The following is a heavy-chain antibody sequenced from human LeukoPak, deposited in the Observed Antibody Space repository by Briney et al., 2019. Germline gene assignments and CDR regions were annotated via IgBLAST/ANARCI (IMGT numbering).Heavy chain of an antibody. CDR3: AKDRTGRRTMVRGVINGYYMDV. CDR2: IYSGGST. J-gene: IGHJ6*03. V-gene: IGHV3-53*01. Sequence: GGSLRLSCAASGFTVSSNYMSWVRQAPGKGLEWVSVIYSGGSTYYADSVKGRFTVSRDNAKNSLYLQMNSLRAEDTAVYYCAKDRTGRRTMVRGVINGYYMDVWGKGTTVTISS. D-gene: IGHD3-10*01. CDR1: GFTVSSNY.